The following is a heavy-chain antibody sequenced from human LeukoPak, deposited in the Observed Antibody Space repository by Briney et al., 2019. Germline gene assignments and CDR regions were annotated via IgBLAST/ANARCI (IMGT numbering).Heavy chain of an antibody. CDR2: IYTSGST. Sequence: PSETLSLTCTVSGGSISSGSYYWTWIRQPAGKGLEWIGRIYTSGSTNYNPSLKSRVTMSVDTSKNQFSLKLSSVTAADTAVYYCARDASYEGDAFDIWGQGTMVTVSS. J-gene: IGHJ3*02. CDR3: ARDASYEGDAFDI. CDR1: GGSISSGSYY. D-gene: IGHD3-16*01. V-gene: IGHV4-61*02.